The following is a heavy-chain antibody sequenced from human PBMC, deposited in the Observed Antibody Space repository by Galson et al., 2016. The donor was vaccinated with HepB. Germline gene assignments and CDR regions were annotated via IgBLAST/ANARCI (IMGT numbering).Heavy chain of an antibody. CDR2: IKSKTDYGTT. CDR1: GFTFSNAW. CDR3: ISSIVPTVPGFYYGLDV. Sequence: SLRLSCAVSGFTFSNAWMTWVRQAPGKGLEWVGRIKSKTDYGTTDYAAPVKGRFTISRDDSKNTLYLQMNSLKTEDTAIYYCISSIVPTVPGFYYGLDVWGRGTTVTVSS. D-gene: IGHD5-12*01. J-gene: IGHJ6*02. V-gene: IGHV3-15*01.